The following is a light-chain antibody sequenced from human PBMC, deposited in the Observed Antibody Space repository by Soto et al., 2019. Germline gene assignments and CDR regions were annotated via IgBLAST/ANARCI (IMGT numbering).Light chain of an antibody. CDR1: ESIRNT. V-gene: IGKV1-39*01. CDR2: AAS. J-gene: IGKJ1*01. CDR3: QQTYSTPRVA. Sequence: DIQMTQSPSSLSASVGDRVTITCRASESIRNTLNWYQQKPGKAPKLLIYAASTLQSGVPSRFSGGGSGTEFTLTIGSLQPEDFTTYYCQQTYSTPRVAFGQGTQVEFK.